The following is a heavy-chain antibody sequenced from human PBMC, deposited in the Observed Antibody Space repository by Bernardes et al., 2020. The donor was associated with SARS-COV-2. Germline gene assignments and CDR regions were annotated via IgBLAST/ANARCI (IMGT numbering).Heavy chain of an antibody. CDR2: INPNSGGT. J-gene: IGHJ3*02. CDR3: ARDQDYSSRDAFDI. V-gene: IGHV1-2*02. Sequence: ASVKVSCKASGYTFTGYYMHWVRQAPGQGLEWMGWINPNSGGTNYAQKFQGRVTMTRDTSISTAYMELSRLRSDDTAVYYCARDQDYSSRDAFDIWGQGTMVTVSS. CDR1: GYTFTGYY. D-gene: IGHD2-15*01.